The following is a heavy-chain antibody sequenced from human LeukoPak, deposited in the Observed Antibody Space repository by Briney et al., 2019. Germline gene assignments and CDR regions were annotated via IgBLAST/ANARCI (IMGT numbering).Heavy chain of an antibody. Sequence: SETLSLTCAVSNYPITSDYYWVWIRPPPGQELEWIGQIFHSGIAHYNPSLKSRVTMSVDTSRSQFSVNLNSVTAADTAVYFCGRAGFGTAYNRFYYYMDVWGKGTTVTVSS. CDR3: GRAGFGTAYNRFYYYMDV. CDR2: IFHSGIA. D-gene: IGHD3-16*01. J-gene: IGHJ6*03. V-gene: IGHV4-38-2*01. CDR1: NYPITSDYY.